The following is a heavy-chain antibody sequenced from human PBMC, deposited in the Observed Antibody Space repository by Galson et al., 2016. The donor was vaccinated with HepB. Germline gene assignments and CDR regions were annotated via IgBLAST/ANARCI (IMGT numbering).Heavy chain of an antibody. J-gene: IGHJ4*02. Sequence: AFISYDGSNKKYADSVKGRFTISRDNSKKTLYLQMNSLRAEDTAVYYCAKDGRIYCSSASCHDHFHYWGQGTLVTVSS. CDR3: AKDGRIYCSSASCHDHFHY. CDR2: ISYDGSNK. D-gene: IGHD2-2*01. V-gene: IGHV3-30*18.